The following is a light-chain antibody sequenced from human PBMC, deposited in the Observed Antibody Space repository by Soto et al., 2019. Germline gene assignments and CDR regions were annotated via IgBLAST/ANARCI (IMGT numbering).Light chain of an antibody. CDR3: QQYGNSRLT. V-gene: IGKV3-20*01. CDR1: QSVSSNS. J-gene: IGKJ4*01. CDR2: GAS. Sequence: EIVLAQSPDTLSLSPGERASLSCRASQSVSSNSLAWYQQKAGQAPRLLVYGASSSATGIPDRFSGSGSETDFTLTISRLEPEDFAVYFCQQYGNSRLTFGGGTKVEIK.